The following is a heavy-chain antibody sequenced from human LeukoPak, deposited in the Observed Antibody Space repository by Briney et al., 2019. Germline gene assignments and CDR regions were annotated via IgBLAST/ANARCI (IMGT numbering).Heavy chain of an antibody. CDR2: IYYSGST. Sequence: SETLSLTCTVSGGSISSYYWSWIRQPPGKGLEWIGYIYYSGSTNYNPSLKSRVTISVDTSKNQFSLKLSSVTAADTAVYYRARTGEDWGYYYYYMDVWGKGTTVTVSS. D-gene: IGHD7-27*01. J-gene: IGHJ6*03. CDR1: GGSISSYY. CDR3: ARTGEDWGYYYYYMDV. V-gene: IGHV4-59*01.